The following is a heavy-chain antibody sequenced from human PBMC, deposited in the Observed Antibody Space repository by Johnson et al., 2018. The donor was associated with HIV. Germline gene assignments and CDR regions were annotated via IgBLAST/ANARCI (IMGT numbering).Heavy chain of an antibody. Sequence: MQLVESGGGLVQPGGSLRLSCAASGLTFRSSAMRWFRQAPGKGLEWVSSISGSGGTTYYAGSVKGRFTISRDNSKNTVYLQMNSLRAEDTAVYYCARDRPSGGGDADALDIWGQGTLVSVSS. D-gene: IGHD3-16*01. CDR1: GLTFRSSA. V-gene: IGHV3-23*04. CDR3: ARDRPSGGGDADALDI. CDR2: ISGSGGTT. J-gene: IGHJ3*02.